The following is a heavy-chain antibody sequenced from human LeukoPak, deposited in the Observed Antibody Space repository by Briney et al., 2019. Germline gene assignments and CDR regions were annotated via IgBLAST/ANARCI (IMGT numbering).Heavy chain of an antibody. Sequence: QPGGSLRLSCAASGFTFSSYDMHWVRQAPGKGLEWVAVISYDGSNKYYGDSVKGRITISRDNSKNTLYVQMNSLRPEDTAVYYCAKDRGIAAAGTSFDYWGQGTLVTVSS. CDR2: ISYDGSNK. D-gene: IGHD6-13*01. J-gene: IGHJ4*02. CDR1: GFTFSSYD. CDR3: AKDRGIAAAGTSFDY. V-gene: IGHV3-30*18.